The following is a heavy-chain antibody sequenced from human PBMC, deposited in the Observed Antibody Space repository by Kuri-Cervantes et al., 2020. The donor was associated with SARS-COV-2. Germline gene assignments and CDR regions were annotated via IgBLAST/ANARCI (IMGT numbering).Heavy chain of an antibody. CDR3: ARVREADYDFWSGYAYWYFDL. CDR1: GYTFTSYD. D-gene: IGHD3-3*01. V-gene: IGHV1-8*02. J-gene: IGHJ2*01. CDR2: MNPNSGNT. Sequence: ASVKVSCKASGYTFTSYDINWVRQATGQGLEWMGWMNPNSGNTGYAQKFQGRVTITRNTSISTAYMELRSLRSDDTAVYYCARVREADYDFWSGYAYWYFDLWGRGTLVTVSS.